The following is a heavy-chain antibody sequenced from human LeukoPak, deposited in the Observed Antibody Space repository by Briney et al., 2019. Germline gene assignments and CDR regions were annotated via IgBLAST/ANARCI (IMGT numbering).Heavy chain of an antibody. Sequence: GGSLRLSCAASGFTFSSYSMNWVRQAPGKGLEWVGRIRKKAESYTTGYAAAVKGRFTVSRDDSKNSLYLQMNSLQAEDTAVYFCARVAGVALDYWGQGTLVAVSS. CDR1: GFTFSSYS. J-gene: IGHJ4*02. CDR3: ARVAGVALDY. D-gene: IGHD3-10*01. V-gene: IGHV3-72*01. CDR2: IRKKAESYTT.